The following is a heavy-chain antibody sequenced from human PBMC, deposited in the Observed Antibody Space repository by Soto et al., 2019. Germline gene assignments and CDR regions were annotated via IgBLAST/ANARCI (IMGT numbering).Heavy chain of an antibody. CDR1: GFTFSSYA. V-gene: IGHV3-30-3*01. J-gene: IGHJ3*02. CDR2: ISYDGSNK. D-gene: IGHD3-22*01. CDR3: AREDRDYYDSSGYYSLGAFDI. Sequence: GGSLRLSCAASGFTFSSYAMHWVRQAPGKGLEWVAVISYDGSNKYYADSVKGRFTISRDNSKNALYLQMNSLRAEDTAVYYCAREDRDYYDSSGYYSLGAFDIWGQGXMVTV.